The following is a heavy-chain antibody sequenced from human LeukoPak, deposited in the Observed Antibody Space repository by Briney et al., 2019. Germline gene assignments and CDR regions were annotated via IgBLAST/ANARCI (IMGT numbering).Heavy chain of an antibody. CDR3: ARYTPTGTTGDS. J-gene: IGHJ4*02. D-gene: IGHD4-17*01. Sequence: TSETLSLTCTVSGSSISSGGYYWSWIRQHPGKGLEWIGYIYNSGSAYYNPSLKSRVTISVDTSKNQFSLKLTSVTAADTAVYYCARYTPTGTTGDSWGQGTLVTVSS. CDR2: IYNSGSA. CDR1: GSSISSGGYY. V-gene: IGHV4-31*03.